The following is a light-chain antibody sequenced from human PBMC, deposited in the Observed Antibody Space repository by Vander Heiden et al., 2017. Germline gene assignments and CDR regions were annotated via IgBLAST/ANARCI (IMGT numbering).Light chain of an antibody. V-gene: IGLV3-21*02. CDR1: NIGSKS. CDR2: DNN. Sequence: YVLTQAPSASAAPGQTATCTGGGDNIGSKSVNWYQHQPGQAPVVVVTDNNHRPSGIPERFSGSSSGNTATLTIRRVEVGDEADYYCQVWDSSRDPVVFGGGTKLTVL. J-gene: IGLJ2*01. CDR3: QVWDSSRDPVV.